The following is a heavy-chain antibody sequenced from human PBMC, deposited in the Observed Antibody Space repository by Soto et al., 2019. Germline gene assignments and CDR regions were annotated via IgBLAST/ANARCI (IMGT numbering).Heavy chain of an antibody. Sequence: SSYSMNWVRQAPGKGLEWVSSISSSSSYIYYADSVKGRFTISRDNAKNSLYLQMNSLRAEDTAVYYCARHLAAAGDYYYYGMDVWGQGTTVTVSS. CDR1: SSYS. CDR2: ISSSSSYI. D-gene: IGHD6-13*01. V-gene: IGHV3-21*01. CDR3: ARHLAAAGDYYYYGMDV. J-gene: IGHJ6*02.